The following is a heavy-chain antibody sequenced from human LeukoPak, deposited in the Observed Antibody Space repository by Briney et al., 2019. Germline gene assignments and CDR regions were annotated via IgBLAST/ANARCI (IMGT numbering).Heavy chain of an antibody. J-gene: IGHJ3*02. Sequence: GGSLRLSCAASGFTFSSYAISWVRQAPGKGLEWVSSISADGKRTYYTDSVKGRFTISRDNSKNTLYLQMNSLRAEDTAVYYCAKDSGSYYDDAFDIWGQGTMVTVSS. CDR1: GFTFSSYA. V-gene: IGHV3-23*01. D-gene: IGHD1-26*01. CDR3: AKDSGSYYDDAFDI. CDR2: ISADGKRT.